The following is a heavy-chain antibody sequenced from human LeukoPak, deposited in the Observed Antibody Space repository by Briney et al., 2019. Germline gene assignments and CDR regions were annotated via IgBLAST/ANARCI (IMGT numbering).Heavy chain of an antibody. J-gene: IGHJ3*02. D-gene: IGHD1-26*01. Sequence: GASVKVSCKASGYTFTSYGISWVRQAPGQGLEWMGGIIPIFGTANYAQKFQGRVTITTDESTSTAYMELSSLRSEDTAVYYCARPSPYSGSYQRHDAFDIWGQGTMVTVSS. CDR3: ARPSPYSGSYQRHDAFDI. CDR1: GYTFTSYG. CDR2: IIPIFGTA. V-gene: IGHV1-69*05.